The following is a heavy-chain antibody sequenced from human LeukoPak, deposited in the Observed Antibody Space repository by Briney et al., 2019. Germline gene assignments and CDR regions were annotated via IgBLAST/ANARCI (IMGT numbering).Heavy chain of an antibody. Sequence: GESLRLSCAASGFSFSSYAMSRDRQALGKGLEWVSGISTSGGSSFYADSVKGRFTISRDKPTNTLYMQINSLRAEDTALYYCAIMHPYYDGSGYWVQWGQGTLVTVSS. CDR3: AIMHPYYDGSGYWVQ. D-gene: IGHD3-22*01. J-gene: IGHJ4*02. V-gene: IGHV3-23*01. CDR2: ISTSGGSS. CDR1: GFSFSSYA.